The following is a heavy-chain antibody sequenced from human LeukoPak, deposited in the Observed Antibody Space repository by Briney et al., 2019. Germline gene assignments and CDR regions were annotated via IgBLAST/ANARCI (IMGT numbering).Heavy chain of an antibody. D-gene: IGHD2-2*01. CDR2: IYYSGST. Sequence: SQTLSLTCTVSGGSISSGDYYWRWLRQPPGKGLEWIGYIYYSGSTYYNPSLKSRVTISLDTSKNQFSLKLSSVTAADTAVYYCARAVWYCSSTSCYYYFDYWGQGTLVTVSS. CDR1: GGSISSGDYY. CDR3: ARAVWYCSSTSCYYYFDY. V-gene: IGHV4-30-4*08. J-gene: IGHJ4*02.